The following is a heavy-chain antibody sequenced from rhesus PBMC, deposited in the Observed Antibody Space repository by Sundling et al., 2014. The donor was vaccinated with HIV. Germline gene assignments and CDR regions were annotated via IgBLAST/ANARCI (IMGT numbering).Heavy chain of an antibody. Sequence: EVQLVESGGGLVQPGGSLRLSCAASGFTFNDYVMSWVRQAPGKGLEWVSRISWNSNTIYYADSVKGRFTISRHNAKNSLFLQMDRLRTEDTAIYYCTREYFNVWTGYYWGQGVLVTVSS. J-gene: IGHJ4*01. V-gene: IGHV3-134*01. D-gene: IGHD3-3*01. CDR2: ISWNSNTI. CDR3: TREYFNVWTGYY. CDR1: GFTFNDYV.